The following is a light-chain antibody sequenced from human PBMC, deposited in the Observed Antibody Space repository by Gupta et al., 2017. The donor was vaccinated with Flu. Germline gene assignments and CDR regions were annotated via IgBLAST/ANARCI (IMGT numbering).Light chain of an antibody. V-gene: IGLV4-69*01. CDR3: QTWGTGVGV. CDR1: SGYTTYA. CDR2: VNSDGSL. J-gene: IGLJ1*01. Sequence: QLVVTQSPSASASLGASVKLTCTLSSGYTTYAIAWHQQQPEKGPRFLMKVNSDGSLSKGDGIPDRFSGSASGTERSLTISSLQSEDEAVYYCQTWGTGVGVFGTGTKVVVL.